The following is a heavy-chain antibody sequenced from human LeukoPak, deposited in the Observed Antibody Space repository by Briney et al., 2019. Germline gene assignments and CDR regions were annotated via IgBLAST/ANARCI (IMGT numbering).Heavy chain of an antibody. CDR1: GGSISSSGYY. CDR2: IYYAGSA. D-gene: IGHD3-10*01. Sequence: PSETLSLTCTVSGGSISSSGYYWGWIRQPPGKGLEWIGSIYYAGSAYYIPSLKSRVTISVDTSKNQLSLKLTSVTAADTAVYYCARLGRITMVRGVPNGGLGWGQGTLVTVSS. V-gene: IGHV4-39*01. J-gene: IGHJ4*02. CDR3: ARLGRITMVRGVPNGGLG.